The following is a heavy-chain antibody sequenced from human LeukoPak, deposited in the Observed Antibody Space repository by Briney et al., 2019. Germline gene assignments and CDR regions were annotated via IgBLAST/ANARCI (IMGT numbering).Heavy chain of an antibody. CDR3: ARPQSSGWFFPFDC. J-gene: IGHJ4*02. D-gene: IGHD6-19*01. CDR1: GYTFTSYY. Sequence: ASVKVSCKASGYTFTSYYIHWVRQAPGQGLEWMGIINPSGGSTSNAQKFQGRVTKASDTSTSTVYMELSSLRSEDTAVYYCARPQSSGWFFPFDCWGQGTLVTVSS. V-gene: IGHV1-46*01. CDR2: INPSGGST.